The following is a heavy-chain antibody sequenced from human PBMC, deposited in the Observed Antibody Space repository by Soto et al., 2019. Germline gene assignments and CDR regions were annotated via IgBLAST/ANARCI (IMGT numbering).Heavy chain of an antibody. CDR3: ARDPVVVVAATTSYYYYGMDV. Sequence: ASVKFSCKASGYTFTSYYMHWVRQAPGQGLEWMGIINPSGGSTSYAQKFQGRVTMTRDTSTSTVYMELSSLRSEDTAVYYCARDPVVVVAATTSYYYYGMDVWGQGTTVTVSS. J-gene: IGHJ6*02. CDR2: INPSGGST. CDR1: GYTFTSYY. D-gene: IGHD2-15*01. V-gene: IGHV1-46*01.